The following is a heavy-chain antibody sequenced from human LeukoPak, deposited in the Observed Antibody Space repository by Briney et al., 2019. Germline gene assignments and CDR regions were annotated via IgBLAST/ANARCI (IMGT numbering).Heavy chain of an antibody. V-gene: IGHV1-2*02. Sequence: ASVKVSCKASGYTFTGYYMHWVRQAPGQGLEWMGWINPSSGGTNYAQKFQGRVTMTRDTSISTAYMELSRLRSDDTAVYYCARGVATIGFDYWGQGTLVTVSS. CDR2: INPSSGGT. D-gene: IGHD5-12*01. CDR3: ARGVATIGFDY. CDR1: GYTFTGYY. J-gene: IGHJ4*02.